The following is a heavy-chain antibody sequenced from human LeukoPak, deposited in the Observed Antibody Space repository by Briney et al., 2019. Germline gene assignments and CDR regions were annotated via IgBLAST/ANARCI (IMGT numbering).Heavy chain of an antibody. J-gene: IGHJ4*02. CDR1: GGSISSGDYY. D-gene: IGHD5/OR15-5a*01. Sequence: SETLFLTCAVSGGSISSGDYYWSWIRQPPGKGLQWIGYIYYRGGTYYNPSLKSRVTISVDTSKNKFYLTLRSVAAPDTAVDYCARRRIVSTPPRGFFDYWGQGTLVTVSS. CDR2: IYYRGGT. V-gene: IGHV4-30-4*01. CDR3: ARRRIVSTPPRGFFDY.